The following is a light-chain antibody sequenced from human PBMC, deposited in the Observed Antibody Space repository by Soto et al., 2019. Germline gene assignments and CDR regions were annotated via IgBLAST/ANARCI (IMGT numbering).Light chain of an antibody. J-gene: IGKJ4*01. V-gene: IGKV1-5*01. CDR3: QQRSNWPPLT. CDR1: QSISSW. CDR2: DAS. Sequence: GDRVTITCRASQSISSWLAWYQQKPGKAPKLLIYDASSLESGVPSRFSGNGSGTDFTLTISSLEPEDFGVYYCQQRSNWPPLTFGGGTKVDIK.